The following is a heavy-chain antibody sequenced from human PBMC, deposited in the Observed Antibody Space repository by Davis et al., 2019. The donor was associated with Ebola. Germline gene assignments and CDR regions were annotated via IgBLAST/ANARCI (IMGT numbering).Heavy chain of an antibody. D-gene: IGHD3-10*01. CDR3: ARQVGLPDYGSGSYYPNWFDP. CDR1: GYSFTSYW. J-gene: IGHJ5*02. Sequence: GESLKISCKGSGYSFTSYWIGWVRQMPGKGLEWMGIIYPGDSDTRYSPSFQGQVTISADKSISTAYLQWSSLKASDTAMYYCARQVGLPDYGSGSYYPNWFDPWGQGTLVTVS. CDR2: IYPGDSDT. V-gene: IGHV5-51*01.